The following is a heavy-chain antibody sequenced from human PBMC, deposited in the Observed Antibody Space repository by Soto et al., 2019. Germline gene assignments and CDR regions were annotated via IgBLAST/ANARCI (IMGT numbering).Heavy chain of an antibody. J-gene: IGHJ5*02. CDR3: ARGGVYAVER. CDR1: GYTFTRNS. CDR2: ISTNNGNT. V-gene: IGHV1-18*04. D-gene: IGHD4-17*01. Sequence: QIQLVQSGGELRKPGASVKVSCKTSGYTFTRNSISWVRQAPGQVLEWMGWISTNNGNTEFAQKCQGRVTLTTDTSTSTADMELTSLRSDDTAIYYCARGGVYAVERWGQGTLVTVSS.